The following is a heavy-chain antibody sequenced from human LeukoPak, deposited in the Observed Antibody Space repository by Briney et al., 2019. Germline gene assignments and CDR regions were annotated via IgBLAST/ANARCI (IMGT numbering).Heavy chain of an antibody. V-gene: IGHV3-48*04. J-gene: IGHJ4*02. D-gene: IGHD6-13*01. Sequence: QSGGSLRLSCAASGFTFSSYSMNWVRQAPGKGLEWVSYIGSSSSTIYYADSVKGRFTISRDNAKNSLYLQMNSLRAEDTAVYYCARSEQLVPEGSDYWGQGTLVTVSS. CDR1: GFTFSSYS. CDR2: IGSSSSTI. CDR3: ARSEQLVPEGSDY.